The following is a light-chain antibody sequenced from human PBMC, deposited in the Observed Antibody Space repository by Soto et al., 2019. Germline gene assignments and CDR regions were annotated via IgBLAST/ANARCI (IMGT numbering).Light chain of an antibody. V-gene: IGLV1-44*01. CDR1: SSNIGSNT. J-gene: IGLJ1*01. CDR3: AAWDDSLNAHYV. Sequence: QSALTQPPSSSGTPGQRVTIPCSGSSSNIGSNTVNWYQQLPGTAPKLLIYSNNQRPSGVPDRFSGSKSGTSAPLAISGLQSEDEADYYCAAWDDSLNAHYVFGTGTKVTVL. CDR2: SNN.